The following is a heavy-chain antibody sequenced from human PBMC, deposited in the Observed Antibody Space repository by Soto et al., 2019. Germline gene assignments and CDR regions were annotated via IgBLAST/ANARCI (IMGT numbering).Heavy chain of an antibody. CDR3: ARSVFP. J-gene: IGHJ5*02. V-gene: IGHV4-31*11. Sequence: SETLSLTCAVSGGSISSGGYSWSWIRQPPGKGLEWIGYIYYSGNTYYNPSLKSRVTISVDTSKNQFSPKLTSVTAADTAVYYCARSVFPWGQGTLVTVSS. CDR1: GGSISSGGYS. CDR2: IYYSGNT.